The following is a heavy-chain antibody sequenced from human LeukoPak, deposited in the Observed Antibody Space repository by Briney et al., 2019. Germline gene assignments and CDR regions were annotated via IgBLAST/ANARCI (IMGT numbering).Heavy chain of an antibody. D-gene: IGHD2-2*02. CDR1: GGSISSYY. J-gene: IGHJ4*02. Sequence: PSETLSLTCTVSGGSISSYYWSWIRQPPGKGLEWIGYIYYSGSTNYNPSPKSRVTISVDTSKNQFSLKLSSVTAADTAVYYCASVVVPAAIDYWGQGTLVTVSS. CDR2: IYYSGST. CDR3: ASVVVPAAIDY. V-gene: IGHV4-59*01.